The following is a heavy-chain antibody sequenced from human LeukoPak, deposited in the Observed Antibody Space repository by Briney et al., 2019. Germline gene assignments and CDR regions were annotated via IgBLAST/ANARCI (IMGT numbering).Heavy chain of an antibody. CDR3: AKDVSALSHYYGMDV. D-gene: IGHD2/OR15-2a*01. CDR1: GFTFSSYG. Sequence: GGSLRLSCAASGFTFSSYGMHWVRQAPGKGLEWVAVISYDGSNKYYADSVKGRFTISRDNSKNTLYLQMNSLRAEDTAVYYCAKDVSALSHYYGMDVWGQGTTVAVSS. V-gene: IGHV3-30*18. CDR2: ISYDGSNK. J-gene: IGHJ6*02.